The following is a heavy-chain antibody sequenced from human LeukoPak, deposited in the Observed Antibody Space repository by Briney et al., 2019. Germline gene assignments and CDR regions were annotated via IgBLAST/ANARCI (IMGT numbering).Heavy chain of an antibody. V-gene: IGHV3-11*04. CDR1: GFTFSDYY. CDR2: ISSSGSTI. D-gene: IGHD3-10*01. J-gene: IGHJ4*02. CDR3: ARDSRLLWFGGLLG. Sequence: GGSLRLSCAASGFTFSDYYMSWIRQAPGKGLEWVSYISSSGSTIYYADSVKGRFTISRDDAKNSLYLQMNSLRAEDTAVYYCARDSRLLWFGGLLGWGQGTLVTVSS.